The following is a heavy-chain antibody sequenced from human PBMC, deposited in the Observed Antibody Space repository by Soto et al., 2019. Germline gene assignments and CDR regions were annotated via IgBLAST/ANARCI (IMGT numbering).Heavy chain of an antibody. D-gene: IGHD3-10*01. J-gene: IGHJ4*01. CDR2: ISGSGGST. Sequence: EVQLLESGGGLVQPGGSLRLSCAASGFTFSSYAMSWVRQAPGKGLEWVSAISGSGGSTYYADSVKGRFTISRDNSKNTLYLQINSLRAGDTAVYYCAPHLWFGELYYWGHGTLVTVSS. V-gene: IGHV3-23*01. CDR1: GFTFSSYA. CDR3: APHLWFGELYY.